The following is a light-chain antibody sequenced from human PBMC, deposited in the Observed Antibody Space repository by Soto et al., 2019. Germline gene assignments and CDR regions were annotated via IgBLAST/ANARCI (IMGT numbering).Light chain of an antibody. CDR2: EVS. V-gene: IGLV2-14*01. CDR1: SSDVGGHKY. J-gene: IGLJ2*01. CDR3: SSYTSSSTYVV. Sequence: QSALTQPASVSGSPGQSINISCTGTSSDVGGHKYVSWYQQHPGKAPKLMIYEVSNRPSGVSNRFSASKSGNTASLTISGLQAEDEGDYYCSSYTSSSTYVVFGGGTKLTVL.